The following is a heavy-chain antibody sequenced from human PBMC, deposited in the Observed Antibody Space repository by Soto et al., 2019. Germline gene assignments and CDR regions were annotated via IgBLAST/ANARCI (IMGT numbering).Heavy chain of an antibody. D-gene: IGHD2-2*01. V-gene: IGHV3-11*01. CDR1: GFTFSDYY. CDR2: ISSSGSTI. J-gene: IGHJ4*02. Sequence: GGSLRLSCAASGFTFSDYYMSWIRQAPGKGLEWVSYISSSGSTIYYADSVKGRFTISRDNAKNSLYLQMNSLRAEDTAVYYCARDRTVVVPAAKAGDYWGQGTLVTVSS. CDR3: ARDRTVVVPAAKAGDY.